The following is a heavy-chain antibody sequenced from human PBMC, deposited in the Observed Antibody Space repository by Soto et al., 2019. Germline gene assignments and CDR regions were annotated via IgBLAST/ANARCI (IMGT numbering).Heavy chain of an antibody. V-gene: IGHV1-18*01. D-gene: IGHD2-15*01. CDR1: GYTFSTSG. Sequence: VQLVRSGAEVRKPGASVKVSCKASGYTFSTSGMSWLRQAPGQGLEWMGWISTYNGDTNDAPKFQDRVTMTSDTSTSTVYMELRSLRSDDTAVYYCARAGAAPYYYYGMDVWGQRTRVTVSS. CDR3: ARAGAAPYYYYGMDV. J-gene: IGHJ6*02. CDR2: ISTYNGDT.